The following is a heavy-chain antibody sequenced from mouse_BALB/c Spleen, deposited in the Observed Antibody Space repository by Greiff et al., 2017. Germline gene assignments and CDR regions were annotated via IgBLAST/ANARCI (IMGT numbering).Heavy chain of an antibody. Sequence: VQLVESGPGLVAPSQSLSITCTVSGFSLTSYGVHWVRQPPGKGLEWLGVIWAGGSTNYNSALMSRLSISKDNSKSQVFLKMNSLQTDDTAMYYCSRGDGYYGFAYWGQGTLVTVSA. V-gene: IGHV2-9*02. D-gene: IGHD2-3*01. CDR2: IWAGGST. CDR1: GFSLTSYG. CDR3: SRGDGYYGFAY. J-gene: IGHJ3*01.